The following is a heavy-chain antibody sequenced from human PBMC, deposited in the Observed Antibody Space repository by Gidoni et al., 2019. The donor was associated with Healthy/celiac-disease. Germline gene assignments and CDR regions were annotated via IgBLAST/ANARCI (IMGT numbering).Heavy chain of an antibody. CDR3: AKIMTTVTAADY. Sequence: QVQLVESGGGVVQPGRSLRLSCAASGFPFSSYGMHWVRQAPGKGLEWVAVISYDGSNKYYADSVKGRFTISRDNSKNTLYLQMNSLRAEDTAVYYCAKIMTTVTAADYWGQGTLVTVSS. J-gene: IGHJ4*02. CDR1: GFPFSSYG. CDR2: ISYDGSNK. V-gene: IGHV3-30*18. D-gene: IGHD4-17*01.